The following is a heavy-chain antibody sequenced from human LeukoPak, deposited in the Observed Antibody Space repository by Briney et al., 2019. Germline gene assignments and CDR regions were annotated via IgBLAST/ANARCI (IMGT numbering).Heavy chain of an antibody. Sequence: GGSLRLSCAASGFTLSSYVMNWVRQAPGKGLEWVSSISSSSSDIYYADSVKGRSTISRDNSKNTLYLQMSSLRAEDTAVYYCVKDVFGYYDILTGYPPVDYWGQGTLVTVSS. CDR1: GFTLSSYV. V-gene: IGHV3-21*01. D-gene: IGHD3-9*01. CDR3: VKDVFGYYDILTGYPPVDY. J-gene: IGHJ4*02. CDR2: ISSSSSDI.